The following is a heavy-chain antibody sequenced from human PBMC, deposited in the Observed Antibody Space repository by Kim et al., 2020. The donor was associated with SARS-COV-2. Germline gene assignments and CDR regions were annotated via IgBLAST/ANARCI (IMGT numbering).Heavy chain of an antibody. CDR1: GFTFSSYA. V-gene: IGHV3-23*01. D-gene: IGHD1-1*01. CDR2: IVGSGGST. J-gene: IGHJ4*02. CDR3: AKDKDLTWYNPFDY. Sequence: GGSLRLSCAASGFTFSSYAMSWVRQAPGKGLEWVSTIVGSGGSTYYADSVRGRFTISRDNSKNTLYLQMNSLRAEDTAVYYCAKDKDLTWYNPFDYWGQGTLVTVSS.